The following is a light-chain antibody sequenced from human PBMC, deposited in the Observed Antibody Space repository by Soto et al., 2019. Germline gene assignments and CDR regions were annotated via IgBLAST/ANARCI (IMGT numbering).Light chain of an antibody. Sequence: DIQMTQSPSSLSASGGDRFTIXXRASQSISSFLNWYQQKPGKAPKXLIYAASSLQSGVPSRFSGSGSGTDFTLIISSLQPEDFATYYCQQSYSTPRTFGQGTKVDIK. CDR3: QQSYSTPRT. CDR2: AAS. CDR1: QSISSF. J-gene: IGKJ1*01. V-gene: IGKV1-39*01.